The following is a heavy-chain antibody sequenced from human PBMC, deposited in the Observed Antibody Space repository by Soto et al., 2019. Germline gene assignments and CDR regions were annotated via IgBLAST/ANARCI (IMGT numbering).Heavy chain of an antibody. Sequence: ASVKVSCKASGGTFSSYAISWVRQAPGQGLEWMGGIIPIFGTANYAQKFQGRVTITADESTSTAYMELSSLRSEDTAVYYCARVLARTTAAFDIWGQGTMVTVS. CDR3: ARVLARTTAAFDI. J-gene: IGHJ3*02. CDR2: IIPIFGTA. V-gene: IGHV1-69*13. D-gene: IGHD4-17*01. CDR1: GGTFSSYA.